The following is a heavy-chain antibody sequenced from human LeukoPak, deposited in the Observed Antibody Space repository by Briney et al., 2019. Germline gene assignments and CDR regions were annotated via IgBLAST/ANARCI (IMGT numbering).Heavy chain of an antibody. CDR3: ARSAAARRGLYFDY. CDR1: GYSFTSYW. CDR2: IYPGDSDT. Sequence: GESLKISCKGSGYSFTSYWISWVRQMPGKGLEWMGIIYPGDSDTRYSPSFQGQVTISADNSITTAYLQWSSLKASDTAMYYCARSAAARRGLYFDYWGQGTLVTLSS. D-gene: IGHD6-6*01. J-gene: IGHJ4*02. V-gene: IGHV5-51*01.